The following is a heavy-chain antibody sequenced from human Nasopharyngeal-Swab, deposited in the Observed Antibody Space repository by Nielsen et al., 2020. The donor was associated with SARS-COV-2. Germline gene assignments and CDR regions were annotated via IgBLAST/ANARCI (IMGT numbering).Heavy chain of an antibody. CDR3: ARGQDVLVVGGISWFDP. J-gene: IGHJ5*02. Sequence: WIRQPPGKGLEWIGEINHSGSTNYNPSLKSRVTISVDTSKNQFSLKLSSVTAADTAVYYCARGQDVLVVGGISWFDPWGQGTLVTVSS. V-gene: IGHV4-34*01. CDR2: INHSGST. D-gene: IGHD2-8*02.